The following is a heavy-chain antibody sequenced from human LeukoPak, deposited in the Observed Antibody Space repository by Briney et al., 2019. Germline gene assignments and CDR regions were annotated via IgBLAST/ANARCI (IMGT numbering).Heavy chain of an antibody. V-gene: IGHV4-30-2*01. CDR2: IYHSGST. D-gene: IGHD6-19*01. CDR3: ARDQEVAGGPFQH. J-gene: IGHJ1*01. CDR1: GGSISSGGYY. Sequence: SQTLSLTCTVSGGSISSGGYYWSWIRQPPGKGLEWIGYIYHSGSTYYNPSLKSRVTISVDRSKNQFSLKLSSVTAADTAVYYCARDQEVAGGPFQHWGQGTLVTVSS.